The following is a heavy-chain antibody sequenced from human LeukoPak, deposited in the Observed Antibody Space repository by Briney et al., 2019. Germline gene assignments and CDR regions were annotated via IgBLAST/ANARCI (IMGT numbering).Heavy chain of an antibody. D-gene: IGHD1-1*01. J-gene: IGHJ4*02. Sequence: SETLSLTCGVSGSSITSDYFWGWIRQSPGKGLEWIATIYHSWGTYFNPSLKSRVTISLDASKNQFSLKLTSLTAADTAIYYCARNVTARFFDYWGQGILVTVSS. V-gene: IGHV4-38-2*01. CDR1: GSSITSDYF. CDR3: ARNVTARFFDY. CDR2: IYHSWGT.